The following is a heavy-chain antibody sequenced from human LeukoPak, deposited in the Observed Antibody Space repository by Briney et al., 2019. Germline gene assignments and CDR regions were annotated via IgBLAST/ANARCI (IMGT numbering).Heavy chain of an antibody. V-gene: IGHV3-23*01. CDR3: AKGGESYRTGLDY. Sequence: PGGSLRLSCAASGFTFSSYAMSWVRQAPGKGLEWASAISGSGGRTYHADSVKGRFTISRDNSKNTLHLQMNSLRAEDTAVYYCAKGGESYRTGLDYWGQGTLVTVSS. J-gene: IGHJ4*02. CDR2: ISGSGGRT. CDR1: GFTFSSYA. D-gene: IGHD1-26*01.